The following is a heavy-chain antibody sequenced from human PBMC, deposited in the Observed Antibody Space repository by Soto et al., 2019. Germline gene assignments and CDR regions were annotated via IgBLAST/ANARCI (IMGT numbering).Heavy chain of an antibody. V-gene: IGHV5-51*01. CDR1: GYSFPTYL. CDR3: ARNTSIVTASRYFDD. CDR2: IYPGDSDT. D-gene: IGHD2-21*02. J-gene: IGHJ4*02. Sequence: XESLKISCKGSGYSFPTYLLAWVRQMPGKGLEWMGIIYPGDSDTRYSPSFQGQVTISADKSISTAYLQWSSLKASDTAIYYCARNTSIVTASRYFDDWGQGTLVTVSS.